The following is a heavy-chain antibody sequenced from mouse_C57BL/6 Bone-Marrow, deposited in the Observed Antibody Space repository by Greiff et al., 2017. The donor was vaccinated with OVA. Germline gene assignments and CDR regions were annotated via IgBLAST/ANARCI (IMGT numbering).Heavy chain of an antibody. Sequence: EVKLVESGGGLVQPKGSLKLSCAASGFSFNTYAMNWVRQAPGKGLEWVARIRSKSNNYATSYADSVKDSFTISRDDSESMLYLQMNNLKTEDTAMYYCERQATIKGGYFDFWGTGTTVTVSS. CDR1: GFSFNTYA. CDR2: IRSKSNNYAT. D-gene: IGHD2-4*01. CDR3: ERQATIKGGYFDF. V-gene: IGHV10-1*01. J-gene: IGHJ1*03.